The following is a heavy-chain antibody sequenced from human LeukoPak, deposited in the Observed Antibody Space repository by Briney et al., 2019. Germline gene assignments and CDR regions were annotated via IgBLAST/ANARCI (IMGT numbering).Heavy chain of an antibody. V-gene: IGHV3-21*01. Sequence: PGGSLRLSCAASGFTFSSYSMNWVRQAPGKGLEWVSSISSSSSYIYYADSVKGRFTISRDNAKNSLYLQMNSLRAEDTAVYYCARDFRVWFGEAYGMDVWGKGTTVTVSS. CDR1: GFTFSSYS. CDR3: ARDFRVWFGEAYGMDV. D-gene: IGHD3-10*01. CDR2: ISSSSSYI. J-gene: IGHJ6*04.